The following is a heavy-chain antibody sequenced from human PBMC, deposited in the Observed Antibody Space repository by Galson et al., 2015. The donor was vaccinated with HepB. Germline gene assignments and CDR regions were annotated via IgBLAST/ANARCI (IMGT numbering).Heavy chain of an antibody. D-gene: IGHD5-12*01. J-gene: IGHJ4*02. V-gene: IGHV3-30-3*01. CDR3: ARESGYSGYDFDY. CDR1: GFTFSSYA. Sequence: SLRLSCAASGFTFSSYAMHWVRQAPGKGLEWVAVISYDGSNKYYADSVKGRFTISRDNSKNTLYLQMNSLRAEDTAVYYCARESGYSGYDFDYWGQGTLVTVSS. CDR2: ISYDGSNK.